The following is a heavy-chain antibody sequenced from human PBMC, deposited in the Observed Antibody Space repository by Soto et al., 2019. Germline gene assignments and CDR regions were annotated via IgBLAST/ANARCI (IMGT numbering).Heavy chain of an antibody. J-gene: IGHJ4*02. CDR2: INSDGSST. Sequence: GGSLRLSCAASGFTFSSYWKHWVRQAPGKGLVWVSRINSDGSSTSYADSVKGRFTISRDNAKNTLYLQMNSLRAEDTAVYYCASWGYSSGWPFDYWGQGTLVTVYS. CDR1: GFTFSSYW. D-gene: IGHD6-19*01. CDR3: ASWGYSSGWPFDY. V-gene: IGHV3-74*01.